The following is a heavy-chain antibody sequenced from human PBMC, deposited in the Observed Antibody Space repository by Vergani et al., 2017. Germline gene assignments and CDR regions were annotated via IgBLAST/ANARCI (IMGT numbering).Heavy chain of an antibody. V-gene: IGHV1-2*02. CDR2: INPSSGGT. J-gene: IGHJ4*02. CDR1: GDTFTDYF. D-gene: IGHD2-2*01. CDR3: ARVGTSSNRDYFDY. Sequence: QVQLVQSGAEVKKPGASVKVSCKASGDTFTDYFMHWVRQAPGQGLEWMGWINPSSGGTNYAQKFQGRVTMTRDTSISTAYMELNNLRSDDTAGYYCARVGTSSNRDYFDYWGQGTLVTVSS.